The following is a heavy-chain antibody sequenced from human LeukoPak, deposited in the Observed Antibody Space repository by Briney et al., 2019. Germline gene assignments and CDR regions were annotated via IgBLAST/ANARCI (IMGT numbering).Heavy chain of an antibody. CDR3: ARGRSRSGYSSGWYPIPFVY. Sequence: ASVKVSCQASGGTFSSYAIRWVRQAPGQGLEWMGRINPNSGGTNYAQKFQDRVTMTRDTSISTAYMQLSRLRSDDTAVYYCARGRSRSGYSSGWYPIPFVYWGEGSLVTVS. CDR1: GGTFSSYA. CDR2: INPNSGGT. V-gene: IGHV1-2*06. D-gene: IGHD6-19*01. J-gene: IGHJ4*02.